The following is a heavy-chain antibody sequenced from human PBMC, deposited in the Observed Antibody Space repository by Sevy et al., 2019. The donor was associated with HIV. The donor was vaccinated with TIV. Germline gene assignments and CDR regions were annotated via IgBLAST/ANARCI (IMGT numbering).Heavy chain of an antibody. CDR3: ARLTTQPTSDLYGLYV. J-gene: IGHJ6*02. CDR1: GYIFTDYY. V-gene: IGHV1-2*02. D-gene: IGHD4-17*01. CDR2: INSDSGVT. Sequence: ASVKVSCKASGYIFTDYYIHWVRQAPGQGLEWMAWINSDSGVTNYAQRFQGEVTVTRDTSLSTAYLELTNLKSNDTAIYYCARLTTQPTSDLYGLYVWGQGTTVTVSS.